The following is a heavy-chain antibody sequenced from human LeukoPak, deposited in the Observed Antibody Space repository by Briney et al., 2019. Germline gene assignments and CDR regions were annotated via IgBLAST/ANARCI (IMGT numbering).Heavy chain of an antibody. CDR2: IYTSGST. CDR3: ARGRYFDY. Sequence: SETLSLTCTVSGGSISSSSYYWGWIRQPPGKGLEWIGRIYTSGSTNYNPSLKSRVTMSVDTSKNQFSLKLSSVTAADTAVYYCARGRYFDYWGQGTLVTVSS. J-gene: IGHJ4*02. CDR1: GGSISSSSYY. V-gene: IGHV4-39*07.